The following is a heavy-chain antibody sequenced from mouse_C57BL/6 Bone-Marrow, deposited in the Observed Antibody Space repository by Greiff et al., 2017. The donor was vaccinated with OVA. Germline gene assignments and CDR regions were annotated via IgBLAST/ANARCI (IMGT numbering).Heavy chain of an antibody. V-gene: IGHV5-6*01. CDR2: ISSGGSYT. J-gene: IGHJ4*01. Sequence: EVKVVESGGDLVKPGGSLKLSCAASGFTFSSYGMSWVRQTPDKRLEWVATISSGGSYTYYPDSVKGRFTISRDNAKNTLYLQMSSLKSEDTAMYYCARLSMDYWGQGTSVTVSS. CDR3: ARLSMDY. CDR1: GFTFSSYG.